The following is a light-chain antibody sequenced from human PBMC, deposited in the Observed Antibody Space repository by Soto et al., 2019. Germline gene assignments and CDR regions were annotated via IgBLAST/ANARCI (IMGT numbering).Light chain of an antibody. J-gene: IGKJ1*01. Sequence: EIVLTQSPGTLSLSPGERATLSCRASESVSRNYIAWYQQKPGQAPRLLIFATSNTATGIPDRFGGSGSETEFTLTISSLQSEDFAVYYCQQYNNWPPWTFGQGPKVDIK. V-gene: IGKV3-15*01. CDR1: ESVSRN. CDR3: QQYNNWPPWT. CDR2: ATS.